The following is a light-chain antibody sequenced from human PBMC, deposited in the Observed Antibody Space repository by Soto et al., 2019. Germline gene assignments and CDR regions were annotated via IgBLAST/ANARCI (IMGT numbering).Light chain of an antibody. CDR3: HQYSTSPLT. Sequence: ENVLTQSPGTLSLSPGERVTLSCRASQGISSSYLAWYQHKPGQAPRLLIYGASSRATGIPDRFSGSGSGTDFTLTISRLEPEDFAVYYCHQYSTSPLTFGGGTKVDIK. V-gene: IGKV3-20*01. CDR1: QGISSSY. CDR2: GAS. J-gene: IGKJ4*01.